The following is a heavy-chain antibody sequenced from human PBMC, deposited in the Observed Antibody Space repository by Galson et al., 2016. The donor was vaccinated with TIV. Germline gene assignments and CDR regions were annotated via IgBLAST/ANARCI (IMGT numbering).Heavy chain of an antibody. CDR2: IGVQAYGGTT. Sequence: SLRLSCATSGFTFPDYAMSWVRQAPGKGLEWVGFIGVQAYGGTTGYAASMKGRFVISRNDSKSLAYLQMNSLQTEDTAVYYWVRDSAWNDSDYWGQGTLVAVSS. J-gene: IGHJ4*02. CDR3: VRDSAWNDSDY. CDR1: GFTFPDYA. D-gene: IGHD1-1*01. V-gene: IGHV3-49*04.